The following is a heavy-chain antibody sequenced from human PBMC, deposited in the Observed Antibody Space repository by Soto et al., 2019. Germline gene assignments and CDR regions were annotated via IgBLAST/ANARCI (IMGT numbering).Heavy chain of an antibody. CDR2: IYYSGST. CDR3: ARGNPYHYGSGSDYHGESVCDAFDI. Sequence: PSETLSLTCTVSGGSVSSGSYYWSWIRQPPGKGLEWIGYIYYSGSTNYNPSLKSRVTISVDTSKNQFSLKLSSVTAADTAVYYCARGNPYHYGSGSDYHGESVCDAFDIWGQATLDTVS. J-gene: IGHJ3*02. V-gene: IGHV4-61*01. D-gene: IGHD3-10*01. CDR1: GGSVSSGSYY.